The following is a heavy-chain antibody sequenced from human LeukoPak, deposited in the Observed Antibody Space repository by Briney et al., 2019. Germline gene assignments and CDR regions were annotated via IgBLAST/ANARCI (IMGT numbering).Heavy chain of an antibody. V-gene: IGHV3-33*01. J-gene: IGHJ4*02. Sequence: GGSLRLSCAASGFTFSSYGMHWVRQAPGKGLEWVAVIWYDGSNKYYADSMKGRFTISRDNSKNTLYLQMNSLRAEDTAVYYCARVGGGGWYYFDYWGQGTLVAVSS. CDR1: GFTFSSYG. D-gene: IGHD6-19*01. CDR2: IWYDGSNK. CDR3: ARVGGGGWYYFDY.